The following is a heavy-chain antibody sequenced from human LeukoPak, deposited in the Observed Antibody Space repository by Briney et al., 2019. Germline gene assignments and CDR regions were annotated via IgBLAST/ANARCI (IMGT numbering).Heavy chain of an antibody. CDR2: ISGDST. V-gene: IGHV3-23*01. D-gene: IGHD3-9*01. CDR1: AFTFSSNA. CDR3: ANFRSPLLRYFEWLFSN. Sequence: GGSLRRSCSAAAFTFSSNAMAWVPQAPGKELEWVSAISGDSTYYAGAVKGRFTISRDNSKNTLYLEMNSLRAEDTAVYYCANFRSPLLRYFEWLFSNWGQGTLVTVPS. J-gene: IGHJ4*02.